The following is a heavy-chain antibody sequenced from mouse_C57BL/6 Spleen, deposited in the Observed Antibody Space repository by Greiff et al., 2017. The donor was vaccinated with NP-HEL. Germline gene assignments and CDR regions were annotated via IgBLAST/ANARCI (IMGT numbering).Heavy chain of an antibody. J-gene: IGHJ4*01. Sequence: EVQLQQSGPELVKPGASVKMSCKASGYTFTDYNMHWVKQSHGKSLEWIGYINPNNGGTSYNQKFKGKATLTVNKSSSTAYMELRSLTSEDSAVYYCARRYDYDPFAMDYWGQGTSVTVSS. V-gene: IGHV1-22*01. CDR1: GYTFTDYN. D-gene: IGHD2-4*01. CDR3: ARRYDYDPFAMDY. CDR2: INPNNGGT.